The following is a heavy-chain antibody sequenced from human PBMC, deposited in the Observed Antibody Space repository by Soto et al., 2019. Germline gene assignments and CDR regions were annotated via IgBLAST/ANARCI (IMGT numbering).Heavy chain of an antibody. CDR2: IYYSGST. CDR1: GGSISSYY. J-gene: IGHJ4*02. Sequence: SETLSLTCTVSGGSISSYYWSWIRQPPGKGLEWIGYIYYSGSTNYNPSLKSRVTISVDTSKNQFSLKLSSVTAADTAVYYCARWYYYDSSGYAFDYWGQGTLVTVSS. V-gene: IGHV4-59*01. D-gene: IGHD3-22*01. CDR3: ARWYYYDSSGYAFDY.